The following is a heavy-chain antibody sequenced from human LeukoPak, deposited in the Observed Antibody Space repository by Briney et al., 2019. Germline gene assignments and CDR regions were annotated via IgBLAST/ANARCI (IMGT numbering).Heavy chain of an antibody. D-gene: IGHD4-17*01. V-gene: IGHV4-59*01. CDR2: IYYSGTT. Sequence: SETLSLTCTVSGGSISYYYWSWIRQSPGKGLEWIGYIYYSGTTNYNPSLKSRVPISVDTSKNQFSLQLRSVTAADTAVYYCAREDPQTTVPEGMDVWGQGTTVTVSS. CDR3: AREDPQTTVPEGMDV. CDR1: GGSISYYY. J-gene: IGHJ6*02.